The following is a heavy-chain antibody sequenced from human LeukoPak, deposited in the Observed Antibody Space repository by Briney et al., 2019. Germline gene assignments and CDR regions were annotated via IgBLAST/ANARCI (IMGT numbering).Heavy chain of an antibody. D-gene: IGHD3-10*01. Sequence: PGGTLRLSCAASEFTFSDYVMNWVRQAPGKGLEWVSSISDSGDSTYYADSVKGRFTISRDNSKNTLFLQMNSLRAEDTAVYYCAKGYYGSGSYGWFDYWGQGTLVTVSS. CDR3: AKGYYGSGSYGWFDY. J-gene: IGHJ4*02. CDR1: EFTFSDYV. V-gene: IGHV3-23*01. CDR2: ISDSGDST.